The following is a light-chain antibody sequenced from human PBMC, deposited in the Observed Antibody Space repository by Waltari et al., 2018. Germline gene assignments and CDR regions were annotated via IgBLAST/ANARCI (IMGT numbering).Light chain of an antibody. CDR1: RSKIGSMS. V-gene: IGLV1-44*01. Sequence: QSVLTQPPSASGTPGQKVTIPCSGSRSKIGSMSVSLSPQVPGTAPNLIIFTNNQRSSGVADRFSASKSGTSASLAISGLQSEEEADYYCASWDDTLNGLWVFGGGTSLTVL. CDR2: TNN. CDR3: ASWDDTLNGLWV. J-gene: IGLJ3*02.